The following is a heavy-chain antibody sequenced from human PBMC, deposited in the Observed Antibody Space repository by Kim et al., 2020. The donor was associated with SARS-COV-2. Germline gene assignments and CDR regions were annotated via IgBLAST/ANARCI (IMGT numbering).Heavy chain of an antibody. CDR2: IYYSGST. D-gene: IGHD6-19*01. Sequence: SETLSLTCTVSGGSISSSNYYWGWIRQPPGKGLEWIGSIYYSGSTYYNPSLKSRVTISVDTSKNQFSLKLSSVTAADTAVYYCATNLRRSGWYPGSVYWGQGTLVTVSS. V-gene: IGHV4-39*01. CDR1: GGSISSSNYY. CDR3: ATNLRRSGWYPGSVY. J-gene: IGHJ4*02.